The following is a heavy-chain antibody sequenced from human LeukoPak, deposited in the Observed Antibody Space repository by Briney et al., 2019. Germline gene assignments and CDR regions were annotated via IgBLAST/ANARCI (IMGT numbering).Heavy chain of an antibody. Sequence: PGGSLRLSCAASGFTFSSYGMHWVRQAPGKGLEWVAVIWHDGSNKYYADSVKGRFTISRDNSKNTLYLQMNSLRAEDTAVYYCAKDIKAAASPTPGWFDPWGQGTLVTVSS. D-gene: IGHD6-13*01. J-gene: IGHJ5*02. CDR3: AKDIKAAASPTPGWFDP. CDR1: GFTFSSYG. V-gene: IGHV3-33*06. CDR2: IWHDGSNK.